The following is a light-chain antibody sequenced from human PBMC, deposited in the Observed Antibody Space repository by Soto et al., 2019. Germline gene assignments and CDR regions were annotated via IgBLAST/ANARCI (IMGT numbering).Light chain of an antibody. Sequence: QSALTQPPSASGSPGQSVTISCTGTSSDIGGYNFVSWYQHHPDKAPKLMIYEITTRPSGVPARFSGSKSDNTASLTVSGLQAEDEADYYCSSYAGSNNDVFGTGTKLTVL. CDR2: EIT. CDR3: SSYAGSNNDV. J-gene: IGLJ1*01. CDR1: SSDIGGYNF. V-gene: IGLV2-8*01.